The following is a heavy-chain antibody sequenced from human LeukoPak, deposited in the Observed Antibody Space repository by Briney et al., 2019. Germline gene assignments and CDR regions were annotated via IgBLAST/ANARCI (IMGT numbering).Heavy chain of an antibody. CDR3: AKESGIVVVVRGKTDAFDI. Sequence: GGSLRLSCAASGFTFSNYWMHWVRQDPGKGLVWVSFINPDGSTTNYADSVKGRFTISRDNAENALYLQMNSLRAEDTAVYYCAKESGIVVVVRGKTDAFDIWGQGTMVTVSS. J-gene: IGHJ3*02. D-gene: IGHD3-22*01. V-gene: IGHV3-74*01. CDR1: GFTFSNYW. CDR2: INPDGSTT.